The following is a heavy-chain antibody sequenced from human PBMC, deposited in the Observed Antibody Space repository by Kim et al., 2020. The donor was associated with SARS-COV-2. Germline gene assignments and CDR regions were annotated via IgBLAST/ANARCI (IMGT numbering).Heavy chain of an antibody. CDR3: ARLAAAGTTIGYFDY. CDR1: GYSFTSYW. D-gene: IGHD6-13*01. V-gene: IGHV5-51*01. J-gene: IGHJ4*02. Sequence: GESLKISCKGSGYSFTSYWIGWVRQMPGKGLEWMGIIYPGDSDTRYSPSFQGQVTISADKSISTAYLQWSSLKASDTAMYYCARLAAAGTTIGYFDYWGQGTLVTVSS. CDR2: IYPGDSDT.